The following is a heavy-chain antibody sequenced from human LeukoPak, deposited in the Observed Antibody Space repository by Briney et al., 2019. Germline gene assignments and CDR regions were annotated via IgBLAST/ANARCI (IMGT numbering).Heavy chain of an antibody. CDR1: GFTFSSYS. CDR3: ARDSYGDANFDS. CDR2: ISSSSTYI. Sequence: GGSLRLSCAASGFTFSSYSMNWVRQAPGKGLEWVSSISSSSTYIYYADSVKGRFTISRDISKNAVYLQMNSLRAEDTAVYYCARDSYGDANFDSWGQGTLVTVSS. V-gene: IGHV3-21*04. J-gene: IGHJ4*02. D-gene: IGHD4-17*01.